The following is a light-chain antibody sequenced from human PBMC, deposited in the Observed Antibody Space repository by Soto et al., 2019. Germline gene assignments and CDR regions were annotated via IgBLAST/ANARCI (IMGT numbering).Light chain of an antibody. J-gene: IGKJ1*01. CDR2: GAS. CDR3: EQYNNWPTTWT. CDR1: QSVSSN. V-gene: IGKV3-15*01. Sequence: IVLTQSPYTLSVSPGERATLSCRASQSVSSNLAWYQQKPGQAPRLFIYGASTRATGIPARFSGSEYGTELSLTISRQQSEDLPVYYCEQYNNWPTTWTFGKGTKV.